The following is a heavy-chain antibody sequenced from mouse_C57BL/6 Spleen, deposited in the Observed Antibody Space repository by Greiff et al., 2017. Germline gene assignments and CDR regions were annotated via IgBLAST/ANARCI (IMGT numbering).Heavy chain of an antibody. V-gene: IGHV14-4*01. CDR2: IDPENGDT. D-gene: IGHD4-1*01. CDR3: TFWDPAWCAY. J-gene: IGHJ3*01. CDR1: GFNIKDDY. Sequence: EVQLQQSGAELVRPGASVKLSCTASGFNIKDDYMHWVKQRPEQGLEWIGWIDPENGDTEYASKFQGKATISADTSSNTAYLQLSSLTSEDTAVYYCTFWDPAWCAYWGQGTLVTVSA.